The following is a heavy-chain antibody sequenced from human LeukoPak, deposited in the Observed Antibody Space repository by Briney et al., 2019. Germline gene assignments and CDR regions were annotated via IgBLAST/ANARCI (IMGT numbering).Heavy chain of an antibody. CDR1: GYTLNSYS. CDR2: INPSGGST. CDR3: VRNGSSDYGDY. Sequence: ASVKVSCKASGYTLNSYSMQWVRQAPGRGLEWMGIINPSGGSTRYGQKFQGRVTMTRDTSTSTVYMELRSLRSEDTAVYYCVRNGSSDYGDYWGQGTLVTVSS. J-gene: IGHJ4*02. V-gene: IGHV1-46*03. D-gene: IGHD2-2*01.